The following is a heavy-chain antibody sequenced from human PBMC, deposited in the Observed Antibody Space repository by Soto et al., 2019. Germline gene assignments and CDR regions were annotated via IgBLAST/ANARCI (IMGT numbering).Heavy chain of an antibody. Sequence: SVKVSCKASGGTFSSYTISWVRQAPGQGLEWMGRIIPILGIANYAQKFQGRVTITADKSTSTAYMELSSLRSEDTAVYYCAREPTPLRYFDWLPPSDYYYYYGMDVWGQGTTVTVSS. CDR2: IIPILGIA. CDR1: GGTFSSYT. CDR3: AREPTPLRYFDWLPPSDYYYYYGMDV. V-gene: IGHV1-69*04. D-gene: IGHD3-9*01. J-gene: IGHJ6*02.